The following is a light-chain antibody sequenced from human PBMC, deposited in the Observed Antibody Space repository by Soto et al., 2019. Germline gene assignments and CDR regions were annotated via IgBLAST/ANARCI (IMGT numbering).Light chain of an antibody. CDR2: LDSDGSH. Sequence: QSVLTQSPSASASLGASVKLTYTLSSGHSSYTIAWHQQQPDKGPRYLMNLDSDGSHYKGDGIPDRFSGSSPGAERYLTISSLQSEDEADYYCQTWATGPDWVFGGGTQLTVL. CDR1: SGHSSYT. CDR3: QTWATGPDWV. J-gene: IGLJ3*02. V-gene: IGLV4-69*01.